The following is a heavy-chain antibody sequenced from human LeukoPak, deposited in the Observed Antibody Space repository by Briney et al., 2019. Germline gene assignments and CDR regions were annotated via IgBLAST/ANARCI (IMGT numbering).Heavy chain of an antibody. V-gene: IGHV3-7*01. Sequence: QAGGSLRLSCAASGFTFTNYWMTWVRQAPGKGLEGVANIKQDGSEKYYMDSMKGRFTISRDNAKNSLYLQMNSLRAEDTAVYYCAKDLLGQWPTVFDYWGQGTLVTVSS. CDR1: GFTFTNYW. CDR2: IKQDGSEK. CDR3: AKDLLGQWPTVFDY. J-gene: IGHJ4*02. D-gene: IGHD6-19*01.